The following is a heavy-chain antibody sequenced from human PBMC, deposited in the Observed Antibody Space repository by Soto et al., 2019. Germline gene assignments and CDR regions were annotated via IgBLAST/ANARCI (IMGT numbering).Heavy chain of an antibody. Sequence: GGSLRLSCAASGFTFSDYNMNWVRQAPGEGLEWLSCISSSGTVTYYADSVKGRFTISRDNAKNTLYLQMNSLRAEDTAVYYCAKIPITIRLGMDVWGQGTTVTVSS. CDR3: AKIPITIRLGMDV. CDR1: GFTFSDYN. CDR2: ISSSGTVT. V-gene: IGHV3-23*01. J-gene: IGHJ6*02. D-gene: IGHD3-3*01.